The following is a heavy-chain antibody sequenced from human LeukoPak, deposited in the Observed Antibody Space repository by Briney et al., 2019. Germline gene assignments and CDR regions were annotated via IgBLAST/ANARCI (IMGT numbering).Heavy chain of an antibody. CDR1: GFTVSSNS. D-gene: IGHD1-26*01. V-gene: IGHV3-53*01. Sequence: GGSLRLSCTVSGFTVSSNSMSWVRQAPGKGLEWVSFIYSDNTHYSDSVKGRFTIARDNSKNTLYLQMTGLRAEDTAVYYCARTVGAIDYWGQGTLVTVSS. CDR2: IYSDNT. J-gene: IGHJ4*02. CDR3: ARTVGAIDY.